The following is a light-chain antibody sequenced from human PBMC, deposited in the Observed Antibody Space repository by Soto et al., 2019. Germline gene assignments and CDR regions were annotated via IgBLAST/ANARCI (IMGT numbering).Light chain of an antibody. J-gene: IGKJ2*01. CDR1: QSVSSN. V-gene: IGKV3-15*01. CDR2: GAS. Sequence: EIVMTQSPATLSVSPGERATLSCRASQSVSSNLAWYQQKPGQAPRLLIYGASTRATGIPARFSGSGSGTAFTLTISSLQSEDFGVYYCQQFGSSIPHTFGQGTKLEIK. CDR3: QQFGSSIPHT.